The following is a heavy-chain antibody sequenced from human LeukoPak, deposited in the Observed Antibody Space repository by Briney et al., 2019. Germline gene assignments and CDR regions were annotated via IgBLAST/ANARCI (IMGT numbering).Heavy chain of an antibody. CDR2: IFWGDNK. D-gene: IGHD2-8*01. CDR3: AHRTYGPFHY. V-gene: IGHV2-5*02. Sequence: SGPTLVNPTQTLTLTCTFSGFSLTSEGVAVGWIRQPQGKALECLALIFWGDNKHYSPSLKNRLTLTRDTSKNQVVLTMANMDPVDTAAYYCAHRTYGPFHYWGQGTLVTVSS. CDR1: GFSLTSEGVA. J-gene: IGHJ4*02.